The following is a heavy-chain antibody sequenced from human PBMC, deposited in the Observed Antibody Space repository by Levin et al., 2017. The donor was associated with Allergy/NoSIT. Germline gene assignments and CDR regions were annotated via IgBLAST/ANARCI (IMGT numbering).Heavy chain of an antibody. D-gene: IGHD6-13*01. Sequence: SCAVYGGSFSGYYWSWIRQPPGKGLEWIGEINHSGSTNYNPSLKSRVTISVDTSKNQFSLKLSSVTAADTAVYYCARTSSSWYYYYGMDVWGQGTTVTVSS. J-gene: IGHJ6*02. V-gene: IGHV4-34*01. CDR3: ARTSSSWYYYYGMDV. CDR1: GGSFSGYY. CDR2: INHSGST.